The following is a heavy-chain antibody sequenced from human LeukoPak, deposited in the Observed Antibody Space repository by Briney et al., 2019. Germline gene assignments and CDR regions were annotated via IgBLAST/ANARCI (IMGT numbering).Heavy chain of an antibody. V-gene: IGHV4-59*01. D-gene: IGHD2-15*01. Sequence: SETPSLTRTVSGGSISSYYWSWIRQSPGKGVEWIGYFYYRGSSTYNPSLKSRVTISGDTSKNEFSLRLSSVTAADTAVYYCARSGYCSGGICYSGLFDYWGPGTLVTVSS. CDR2: FYYRGSS. CDR1: GGSISSYY. J-gene: IGHJ4*02. CDR3: ARSGYCSGGICYSGLFDY.